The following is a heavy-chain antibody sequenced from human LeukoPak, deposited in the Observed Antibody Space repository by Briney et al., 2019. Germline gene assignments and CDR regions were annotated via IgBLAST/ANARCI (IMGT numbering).Heavy chain of an antibody. D-gene: IGHD1-14*01. CDR2: IYYSGST. V-gene: IGHV4-61*08. CDR1: VASITSGAFY. Sequence: SETLSLTCTVSVASITSGAFYWSWIRQPPGKGLECIGYIYYSGSTNYNPSLKSRVTISVDTSKNQFSLKLSSVTAADTAVYYCARDSPEFDPWGQGTLVTVSS. CDR3: ARDSPEFDP. J-gene: IGHJ5*02.